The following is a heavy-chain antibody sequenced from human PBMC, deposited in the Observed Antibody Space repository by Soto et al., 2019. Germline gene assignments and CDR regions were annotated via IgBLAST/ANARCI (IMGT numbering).Heavy chain of an antibody. D-gene: IGHD4-17*01. CDR1: GGTFSSYT. Sequence: ASVKVSCKASGGTFSSYTISWVRQAPGQGLEWMGRIIPILGIANYAQKFQGRVTITADKSTSTAYMELSSLRSADTAVYYCASMVYGDYRMGVHYYYMDVWGKGTTVTVSS. CDR2: IIPILGIA. J-gene: IGHJ6*03. CDR3: ASMVYGDYRMGVHYYYMDV. V-gene: IGHV1-69*02.